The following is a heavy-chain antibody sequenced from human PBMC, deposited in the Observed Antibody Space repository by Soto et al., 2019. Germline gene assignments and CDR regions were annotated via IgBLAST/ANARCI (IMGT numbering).Heavy chain of an antibody. D-gene: IGHD3-22*01. CDR3: ARPGRNTTLVILRHYATDF. J-gene: IGHJ6*02. CDR2: ILYSGDT. CDR1: SGSISTNSYL. V-gene: IGHV4-39*01. Sequence: SETLSLTCSVSSGSISTNSYLWGWIRQPPGKGLEWIGAILYSGDTYYSESLKSRVTMSVDTAKNQFSLTLNSVTAADTAVSYCARPGRNTTLVILRHYATDFWGQGTAVTVSS.